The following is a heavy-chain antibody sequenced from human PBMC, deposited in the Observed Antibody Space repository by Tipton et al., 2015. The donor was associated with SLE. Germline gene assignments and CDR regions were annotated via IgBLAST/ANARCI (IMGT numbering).Heavy chain of an antibody. D-gene: IGHD6-13*01. V-gene: IGHV4-31*03. CDR2: IYYSGST. CDR1: GGSISSGGYY. J-gene: IGHJ3*02. CDR3: ARDHRIAAAGDAFDI. Sequence: TLSLTCTVSGGSISSGGYYWSWIRQHPGKGLEWIGYIYYSGSTYYNPSLKSRVTISVDTSKNQFSLKLSSVTAADTAVYYCARDHRIAAAGDAFDIWGQGTMVTVSS.